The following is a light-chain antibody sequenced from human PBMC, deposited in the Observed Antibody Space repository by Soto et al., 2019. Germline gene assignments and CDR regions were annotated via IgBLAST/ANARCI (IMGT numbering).Light chain of an antibody. CDR3: AAWDDNLNGL. J-gene: IGLJ1*01. CDR2: SND. CDR1: SPNIGSNS. V-gene: IGLV1-44*01. Sequence: QSVLTQPPSASGTPGQRVTISCSGNSPNIGSNSLSWYQQLPGTAPKLLIDSNDQRPSGVPDRFSGSWSGTSASLTISGLRSEDEADYYCAAWDDNLNGLFGTGTKLTVL.